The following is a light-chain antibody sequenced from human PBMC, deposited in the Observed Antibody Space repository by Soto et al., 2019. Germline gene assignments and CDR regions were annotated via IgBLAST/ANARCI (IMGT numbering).Light chain of an antibody. CDR3: HQYYRNPRT. CDR1: QSILSSSTNQNH. Sequence: DIVMTQFPDSLAVSLGERATINCKSSQSILSSSTNQNHLAWYQQKPGQPPKLLIHWASARESGVPDRFNGSGSATDFILTITSIQAKDEAVYYCHQYYRNPRTFGQGTRLEIK. J-gene: IGKJ2*01. CDR2: WAS. V-gene: IGKV4-1*01.